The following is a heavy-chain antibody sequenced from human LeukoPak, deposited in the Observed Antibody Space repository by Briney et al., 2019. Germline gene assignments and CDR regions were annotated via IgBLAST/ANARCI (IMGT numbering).Heavy chain of an antibody. CDR1: AYTFTGYY. J-gene: IGHJ4*02. CDR2: IIPIFGTA. V-gene: IGHV1-69*13. CDR3: ARGGYGSGSYYNELDY. D-gene: IGHD3-10*01. Sequence: SVKVSCKASAYTFTGYYIHWVRQAPGQGLEWMGGIIPIFGTANYAQKFQGRVTITADESTSTAYMELSSLRSEDTAVYYCARGGYGSGSYYNELDYWGQGTLVTVSS.